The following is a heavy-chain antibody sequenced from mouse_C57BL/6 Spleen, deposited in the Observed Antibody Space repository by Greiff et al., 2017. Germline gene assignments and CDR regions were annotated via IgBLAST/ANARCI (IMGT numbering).Heavy chain of an antibody. J-gene: IGHJ3*01. V-gene: IGHV14-4*01. CDR2: IDHENGDT. D-gene: IGHD3-1*01. Sequence: EVQLQQSGAELVRPGASVKLSCTASGFNIKDDYMHWVKQRPEQGLEWIGWIDHENGDTEYASKFQGKATITADTSSNTAYLQLSSLTSEDTAVYYCTTKRAGFAYWGQGTLVTVSA. CDR1: GFNIKDDY. CDR3: TTKRAGFAY.